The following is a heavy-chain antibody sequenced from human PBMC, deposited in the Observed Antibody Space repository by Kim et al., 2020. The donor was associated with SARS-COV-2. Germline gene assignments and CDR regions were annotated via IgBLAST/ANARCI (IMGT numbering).Heavy chain of an antibody. V-gene: IGHV3-48*03. CDR1: GFTLTNYE. D-gene: IGHD1-26*01. CDR3: ARDRRKKNIVGLYPHGFDL. CDR2: FPTSGTTI. Sequence: GGSLRLSCAASGFTLTNYEIHWVRQAPGGGGRDWVSYFPTSGTTIHTADSVTGRFTLSRDNAKNSLYLQMDSLRVDDTAIYYCARDRRKKNIVGLYPHGFDLWGQGTMVTVSS. J-gene: IGHJ3*01.